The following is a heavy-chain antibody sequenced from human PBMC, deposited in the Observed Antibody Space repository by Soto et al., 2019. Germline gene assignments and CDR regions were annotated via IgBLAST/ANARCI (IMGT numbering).Heavy chain of an antibody. Sequence: QVQLQESGPGLVKPSETLSLTCTVSGGSISSYYWSWIRQPAGKGLEWIGRIYTSGSTNYNPSLKSRVTMSVDTSKNQFSLKLSSVTAADAAVYYCARDSSRGYYDSSGYYRSNWFDPWGQGTLVTVSS. D-gene: IGHD3-22*01. CDR2: IYTSGST. CDR1: GGSISSYY. V-gene: IGHV4-4*07. J-gene: IGHJ5*02. CDR3: ARDSSRGYYDSSGYYRSNWFDP.